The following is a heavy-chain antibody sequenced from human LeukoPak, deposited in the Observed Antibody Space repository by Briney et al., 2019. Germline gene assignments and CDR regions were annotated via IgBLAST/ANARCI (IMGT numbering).Heavy chain of an antibody. J-gene: IGHJ3*02. CDR3: ARANYDYVWGSYRYRPRSDAFDI. D-gene: IGHD3-16*02. CDR2: INPNSGGT. CDR1: GYTFTGSY. V-gene: IGHV1-2*04. Sequence: ASVKVSCKASGYTFTGSYMHWVRQAPGQGLEWVGRINPNSGGTNYAQKFQGWVTMTRDTSISTAYMELSRLRSDDTAVYYCARANYDYVWGSYRYRPRSDAFDIWGQGTMVTVSS.